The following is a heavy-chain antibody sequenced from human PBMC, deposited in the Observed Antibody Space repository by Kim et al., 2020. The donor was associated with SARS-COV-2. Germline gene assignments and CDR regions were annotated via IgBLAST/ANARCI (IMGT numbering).Heavy chain of an antibody. CDR1: GFTFSSYA. J-gene: IGHJ4*02. Sequence: GGSLRLSCAASGFTFSSYAMSWVRQAPGKGLEWVSAISGSGGSTYYADSVKGRFTISRDNSKNTLYLQMNSLRAEDTAVYYCANVGGLRRSGYYFDYWGQGTLVTVSS. V-gene: IGHV3-23*01. CDR2: ISGSGGST. D-gene: IGHD4-17*01. CDR3: ANVGGLRRSGYYFDY.